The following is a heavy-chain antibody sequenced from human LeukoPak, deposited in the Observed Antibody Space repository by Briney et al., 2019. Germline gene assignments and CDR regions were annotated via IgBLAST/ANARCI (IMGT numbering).Heavy chain of an antibody. Sequence: GASVKVPCKASGYTFTSYYMHWVRQAPGQGLEWMGGIIPIFGTANYAQKFQGRVTITADESTSTAYMELSSLRSEDTAVYYCARDFQVDTAMDAGSWGQGTLVTVSS. J-gene: IGHJ5*02. CDR2: IIPIFGTA. D-gene: IGHD5-18*01. V-gene: IGHV1-69*13. CDR1: GYTFTSYY. CDR3: ARDFQVDTAMDAGS.